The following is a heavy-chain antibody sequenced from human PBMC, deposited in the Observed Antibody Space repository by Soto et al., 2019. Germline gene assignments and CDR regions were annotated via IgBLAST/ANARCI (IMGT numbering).Heavy chain of an antibody. CDR3: ARDDDSSSWYWYFDL. CDR1: GGSFSGYY. D-gene: IGHD6-13*01. Sequence: QVQLQQWGAGLLKPSETLSLTCAVYGGSFSGYYWSWIRQPPGKGRAWIGEINHSGSTNYNPSLKSRVTISVDTSKNQCSLKLSSVTAADTAVYYCARDDDSSSWYWYFDLWGRGTLVTVSS. CDR2: INHSGST. J-gene: IGHJ2*01. V-gene: IGHV4-34*01.